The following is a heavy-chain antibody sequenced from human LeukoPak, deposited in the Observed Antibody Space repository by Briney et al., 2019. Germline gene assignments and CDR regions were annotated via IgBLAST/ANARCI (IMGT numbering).Heavy chain of an antibody. CDR2: IFYTGST. CDR1: GGSISNYY. D-gene: IGHD3-22*01. J-gene: IGHJ4*02. V-gene: IGHV4-59*01. CDR3: ARGGNDSSGYALDY. Sequence: SSETLSLTCTVSGGSISNYYWSWIRQPPGKGLEWIGYIFYTGSTNYNPSLKSRVTISVDTSKNQFSLRLSSVTAADTAVYYCARGGNDSSGYALDYWGQGTLVTVSS.